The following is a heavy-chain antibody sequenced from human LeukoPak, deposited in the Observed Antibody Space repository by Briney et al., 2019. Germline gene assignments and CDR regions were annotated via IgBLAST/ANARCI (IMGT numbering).Heavy chain of an antibody. CDR2: IYNGGTT. CDR3: AGGGEAARSLHY. Sequence: PGGSLRLSCAASGVTSNYFTWVRQAPGKGLGLVSVIYNGGTTYYADSVKGRFTISRDNSKSTLFVYLQMNSLRTDDTAVYYCAGGGEAARSLHYWGQGTLVTVSS. D-gene: IGHD6-6*01. V-gene: IGHV3-66*02. J-gene: IGHJ4*02. CDR1: GVTSNY.